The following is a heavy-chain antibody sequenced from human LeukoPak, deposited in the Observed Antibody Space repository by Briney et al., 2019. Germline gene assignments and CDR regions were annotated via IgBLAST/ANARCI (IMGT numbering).Heavy chain of an antibody. Sequence: ASVKVSCKASGYTFTGYYMHWVRRAPGQGLEWMGWINPNSGGTNYAQKFQGRITMTRDTSFSTAYMELSRLRSDDTAVYYCARDKGWFGEFLYNWFDPWGQGTLVTVSS. V-gene: IGHV1-2*02. D-gene: IGHD3-10*01. J-gene: IGHJ5*02. CDR2: INPNSGGT. CDR3: ARDKGWFGEFLYNWFDP. CDR1: GYTFTGYY.